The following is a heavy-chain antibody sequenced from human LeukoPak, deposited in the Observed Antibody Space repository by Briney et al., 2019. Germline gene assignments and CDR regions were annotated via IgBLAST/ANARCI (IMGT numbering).Heavy chain of an antibody. J-gene: IGHJ4*02. CDR3: IRAGSAGGPN. CDR1: GLTFSSYC. CDR2: IETDGSST. Sequence: PGGSLRLSCAASGLTFSSYCMYCVRQAPGKGLVWDSRIETDGSSTSYADSVKRRFTISRDNAKNTLYLQMNSLRAEDTAVYYCIRAGSAGGPNWGQGTLVTVSS. V-gene: IGHV3-74*01. D-gene: IGHD3-10*01.